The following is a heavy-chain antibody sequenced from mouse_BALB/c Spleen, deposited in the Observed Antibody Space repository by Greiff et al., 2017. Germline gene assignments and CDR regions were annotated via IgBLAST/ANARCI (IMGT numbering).Heavy chain of an antibody. CDR3: ARHGYYGFDY. CDR1: GFTFSSSG. V-gene: IGHV5-6-3*01. J-gene: IGHJ2*01. Sequence: EVKVEESGGGLVQPGGSLNLSCAASGFTFSSSGMSWVRQTPDKRLELVATINSNGGSTYYPDSVKGRFTISRDNAKNTLYLQMSSLKSEDTAMYDCARHGYYGFDYWGQGTTLTVSS. D-gene: IGHD2-3*01. CDR2: INSNGGST.